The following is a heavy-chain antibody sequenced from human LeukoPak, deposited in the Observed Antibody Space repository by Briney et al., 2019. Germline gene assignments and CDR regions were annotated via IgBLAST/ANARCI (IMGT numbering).Heavy chain of an antibody. CDR3: ARDLRYSSFSYYYYMDV. CDR1: GGSISSYY. Sequence: SETLSFTCTVSGGSISSYYWSWVRQPAGKGLEWIGRIYTSGSTNYNPSLKSRVIMSVDTSKNQFSLKLSSVTAADTAVYYCARDLRYSSFSYYYYMDVWGKGTTVTVSS. CDR2: IYTSGST. V-gene: IGHV4-4*07. J-gene: IGHJ6*03. D-gene: IGHD6-6*01.